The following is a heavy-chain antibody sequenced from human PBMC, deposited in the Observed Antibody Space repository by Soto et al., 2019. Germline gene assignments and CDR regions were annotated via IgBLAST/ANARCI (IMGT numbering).Heavy chain of an antibody. CDR2: IYYSGST. CDR1: GGSISSGGYY. CDR3: ARGVETYYDILTGYSDYYYYGMDV. D-gene: IGHD3-9*01. Sequence: SETLSLTCTVSGGSISSGGYYWSWIRQHPGKGLEWIGYIYYSGSTYYNPSLKSRVTISVDTSKNQFSLKLSSVTAADTAVYYCARGVETYYDILTGYSDYYYYGMDVWGQGTTVTVS. J-gene: IGHJ6*02. V-gene: IGHV4-31*03.